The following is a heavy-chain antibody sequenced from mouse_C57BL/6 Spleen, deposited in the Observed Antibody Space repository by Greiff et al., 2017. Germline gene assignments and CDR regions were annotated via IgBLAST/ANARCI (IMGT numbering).Heavy chain of an antibody. D-gene: IGHD4-1*01. V-gene: IGHV1-72*01. CDR2: IDPNSGGT. CDR1: GYTFTSYW. J-gene: IGHJ1*03. CDR3: ATNWDGYFDV. Sequence: QVQLQQPGAELVKPGASVTLSCKASGYTFTSYWMHWVKQRPGRGLEWIGRIDPNSGGTKYNEKFKSKATLTVDKPSSPAYLQLSSLTSEDSAVYYCATNWDGYFDVWGTGTTVTVSS.